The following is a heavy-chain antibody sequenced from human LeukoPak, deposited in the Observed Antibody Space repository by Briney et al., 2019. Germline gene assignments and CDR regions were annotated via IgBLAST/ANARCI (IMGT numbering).Heavy chain of an antibody. J-gene: IGHJ4*02. V-gene: IGHV1-8*01. CDR3: ARGTGHCSSTSCYKGKDY. CDR2: MNPNSGNT. Sequence: GASVTVSCKASGYTFTSYDINWVRQATGQGLEWMGWMNPNSGNTGYAQKFQGRVTMTRNTSISTAYMELSSLRSEDTAVYYCARGTGHCSSTSCYKGKDYWGQGTLVTVSS. CDR1: GYTFTSYD. D-gene: IGHD2-2*02.